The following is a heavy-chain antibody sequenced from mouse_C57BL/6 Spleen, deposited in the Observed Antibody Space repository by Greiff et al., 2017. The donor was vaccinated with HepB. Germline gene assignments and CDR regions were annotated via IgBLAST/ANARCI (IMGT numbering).Heavy chain of an antibody. Sequence: VQLQQSGAELVKPGASVKLSCKASGYTFTSYWMQWVKQRPGQGLEWIGEIDPSDSYSNYNQKFKGKATLTVDTTSSTADMPLRSLTSEDSAVYYSARKEYSNYVDYWGQGTTLTVSS. CDR1: GYTFTSYW. CDR2: IDPSDSYS. CDR3: ARKEYSNYVDY. J-gene: IGHJ2*01. D-gene: IGHD2-5*01. V-gene: IGHV1-50*01.